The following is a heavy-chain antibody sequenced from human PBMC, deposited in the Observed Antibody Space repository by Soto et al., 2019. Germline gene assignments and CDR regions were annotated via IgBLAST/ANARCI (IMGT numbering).Heavy chain of an antibody. CDR1: GYTFINYA. Sequence: QVQLVQSGAEVKKPGASVRVSCKASGYTFINYAIHWVRQAPGQRLEWMGWINPGSGDTKYSQKFQGRVTITRDTSASTAYMELSTLKCEDTAVYDCARAPRSWGNYYYGMDVWGQGTTVTVSS. J-gene: IGHJ6*02. D-gene: IGHD3-16*01. V-gene: IGHV1-3*01. CDR2: INPGSGDT. CDR3: ARAPRSWGNYYYGMDV.